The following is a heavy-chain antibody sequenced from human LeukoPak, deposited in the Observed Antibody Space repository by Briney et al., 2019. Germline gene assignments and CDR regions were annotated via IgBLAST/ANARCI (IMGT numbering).Heavy chain of an antibody. D-gene: IGHD1-26*01. CDR2: ISESGDKT. CDR1: GFPFSNYV. Sequence: PGGSLRLSRAASGFPFSNYVMNWVRQAPGKGLEWVPSISESGDKTDYADSVRGRFTISRDNSQNTLYLQMNSLRVEDTALYYCAKQWVDCWGQGTLVTVSS. V-gene: IGHV3-23*01. J-gene: IGHJ4*02. CDR3: AKQWVDC.